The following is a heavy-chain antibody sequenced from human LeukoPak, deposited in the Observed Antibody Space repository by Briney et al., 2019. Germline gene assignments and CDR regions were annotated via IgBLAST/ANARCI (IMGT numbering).Heavy chain of an antibody. CDR1: GYSFTSYW. Sequence: GESLQISCKGSGYSFTSYWIGWVRQMPGKGLEWMGIIYPGDSDTRYSPSFQGQVTISADKSISTAYLQWSSLKASDTAMYYCARQGGGSAYCGGDCYSYAFDIWGQGTMVTVSS. CDR2: IYPGDSDT. CDR3: ARQGGGSAYCGGDCYSYAFDI. J-gene: IGHJ3*02. V-gene: IGHV5-51*01. D-gene: IGHD2-21*02.